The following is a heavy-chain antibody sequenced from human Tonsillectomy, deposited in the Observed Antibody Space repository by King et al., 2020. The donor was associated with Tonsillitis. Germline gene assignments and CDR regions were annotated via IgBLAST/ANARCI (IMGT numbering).Heavy chain of an antibody. CDR1: GGSISNYY. Sequence: VQLQESGPGLVKPSETLSLTCTVSGGSISNYYWSWIRQPPGKGLEWIGYIYYSGSTNYNPSLKSRVTISVDTSKNQFSLKLSSLTAADTAVYYCARRRAYDSSGYFLGWYFDLWGRGTLVTVSS. J-gene: IGHJ2*01. CDR2: IYYSGST. V-gene: IGHV4-59*08. CDR3: ARRRAYDSSGYFLGWYFDL. D-gene: IGHD3-22*01.